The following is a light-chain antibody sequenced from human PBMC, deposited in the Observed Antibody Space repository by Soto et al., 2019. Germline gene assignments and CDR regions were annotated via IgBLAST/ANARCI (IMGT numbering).Light chain of an antibody. CDR1: QSMGTW. CDR2: QAS. Sequence: DIQMTQSPSALSASVGDRVTITCRASQSMGTWLAWYQLKPGKSPKLLIYQASNLEIGVPSKFSGSGSGTKFNLIITSRHPDELLPYYCQQYLSYPWTFVQGTNVEIK. CDR3: QQYLSYPWT. V-gene: IGKV1-5*01. J-gene: IGKJ1*01.